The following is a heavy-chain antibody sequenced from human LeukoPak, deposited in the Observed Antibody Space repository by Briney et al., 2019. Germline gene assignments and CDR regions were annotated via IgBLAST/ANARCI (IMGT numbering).Heavy chain of an antibody. CDR1: GGSISSNY. V-gene: IGHV4-4*07. CDR2: IYTSGSC. Sequence: SETLSLTCTVSGGSISSNYWTWIRQPAGKGLEWIGRIYTSGSCNYNPSLNSRVTMSVDTSRNQVSLRVRSVTAADTAVCYCATEGDSTAELAYWGQGTLVTVSS. CDR3: ATEGDSTAELAY. J-gene: IGHJ4*02. D-gene: IGHD2/OR15-2a*01.